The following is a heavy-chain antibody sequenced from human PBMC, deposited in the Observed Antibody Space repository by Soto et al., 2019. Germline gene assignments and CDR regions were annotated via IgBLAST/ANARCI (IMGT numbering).Heavy chain of an antibody. CDR2: VYHTGDT. CDR1: GGTVASSHW. Sequence: SETLSLTCGVSGGTVASSHWWSWVRQSPGGGLEWIGNVYHTGDTNFNPSLQSRVTFSVDKSNNQFSLRLTSVTAADTAVYFCAREIVTAGGNNYFDPWGPGTRVTVSA. J-gene: IGHJ5*02. V-gene: IGHV4-4*02. CDR3: AREIVTAGGNNYFDP. D-gene: IGHD2-21*02.